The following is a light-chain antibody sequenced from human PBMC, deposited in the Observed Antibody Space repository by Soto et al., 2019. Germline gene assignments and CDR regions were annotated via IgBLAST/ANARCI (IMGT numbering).Light chain of an antibody. J-gene: IGKJ5*01. CDR1: QGVSSN. V-gene: IGKV3-15*01. CDR3: QQYNNWPAIT. CDR2: GAS. Sequence: EIVMTQSPATLSVSPGERATLSCRASQGVSSNLAWYQQKPGQAPRLLIYGASTRATGIPARFSGSGSGTEFTLAIRSLQSEDFAVYYCQQYNNWPAITFGQGTRRESK.